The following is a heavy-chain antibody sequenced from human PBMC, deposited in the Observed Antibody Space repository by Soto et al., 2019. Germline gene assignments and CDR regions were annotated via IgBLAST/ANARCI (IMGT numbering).Heavy chain of an antibody. CDR3: ASGDAGGDIFAS. J-gene: IGHJ4*02. D-gene: IGHD4-17*01. CDR1: GASINSGGYY. CDR2: IYFSGST. V-gene: IGHV4-31*03. Sequence: QVPLQESGPGLVQPSQTLSLPCTVSGASINSGGYYWSWIRQLPGTGLEWIGYIYFSGSTYSTPSLESRVTISLDTSQNQSALKLSSVIGADTAGDDGASGDAGGDIFASGGQGTLGTVS.